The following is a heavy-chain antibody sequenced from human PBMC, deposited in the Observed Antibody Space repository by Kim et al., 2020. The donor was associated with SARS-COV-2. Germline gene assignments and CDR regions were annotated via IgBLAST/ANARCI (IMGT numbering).Heavy chain of an antibody. J-gene: IGHJ6*02. CDR1: GGSVSSGSYY. Sequence: SETLSLTCTVSGGSVSSGSYYWSWIRQPPGKGLEWIGYIYYSGSTNYNPSLKSRVTISVDTSKNHFSLKLSSVTAADTAVYYCARDLTYGMDVWGQGTTVTVSS. V-gene: IGHV4-61*01. CDR2: IYYSGST. CDR3: ARDLTYGMDV.